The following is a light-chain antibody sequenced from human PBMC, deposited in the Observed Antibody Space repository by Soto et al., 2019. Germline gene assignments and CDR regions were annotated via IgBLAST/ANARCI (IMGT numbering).Light chain of an antibody. CDR2: QAS. CDR3: QQYNAYSLT. V-gene: IGKV1-5*03. J-gene: IGKJ4*01. CDR1: QSLNSE. Sequence: DIPMTQSPSTLSASVGDRVTITCRASQSLNSELAWYQQKPGKAPNLLIYQASTLKGGVPSRFTGTGSGTEFTLTISSLQPDDSATYYCQQYNAYSLTFGGGTKVEIK.